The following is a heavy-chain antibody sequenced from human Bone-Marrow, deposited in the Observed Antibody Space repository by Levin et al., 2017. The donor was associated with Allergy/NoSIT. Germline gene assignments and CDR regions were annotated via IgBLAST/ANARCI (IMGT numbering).Heavy chain of an antibody. CDR1: GYSFNDYY. J-gene: IGHJ4*02. CDR3: ARGGASSNDY. Sequence: PQASVKVSCTVSGYSFNDYYIHWIRQTPGQGLEWIGWIDPTRGDTKFAEKFHARVVLTRNSSISTAYMELGRLRADDTALYYCARGGASSNDYWGQGTLVTVSS. D-gene: IGHD6-13*01. CDR2: IDPTRGDT. V-gene: IGHV1-2*02.